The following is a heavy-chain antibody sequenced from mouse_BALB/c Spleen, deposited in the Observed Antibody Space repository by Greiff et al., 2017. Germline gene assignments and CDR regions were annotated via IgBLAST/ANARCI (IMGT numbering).Heavy chain of an antibody. Sequence: EVHLVESGGGLVKPGGSLKLSCAASGFAFSSYDMSWVRQTPEKRLEWVAYISSGGGSTYYPDTVKGRFTISRDNAKNTLYLQMSSLKSEDTAVYYCARQPIYYYLFDYWGQGTTLTVSS. V-gene: IGHV5-12-1*01. D-gene: IGHD1-1*01. CDR2: ISSGGGST. CDR1: GFAFSSYD. J-gene: IGHJ2*01. CDR3: ARQPIYYYLFDY.